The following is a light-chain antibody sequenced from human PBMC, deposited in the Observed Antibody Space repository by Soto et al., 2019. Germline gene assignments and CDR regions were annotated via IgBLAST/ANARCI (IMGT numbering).Light chain of an antibody. V-gene: IGKV1-39*01. Sequence: DIQMTQSPSSLSASVGDRVTITCRASQSISSYLNWYQQKRWKAPKLLIYAASSLQSGVPSRFSGSGSGTDFTLTISSLQPEDFATYYCQQSYSTPRALTFGGGTKVEIK. CDR3: QQSYSTPRALT. CDR2: AAS. J-gene: IGKJ4*01. CDR1: QSISSY.